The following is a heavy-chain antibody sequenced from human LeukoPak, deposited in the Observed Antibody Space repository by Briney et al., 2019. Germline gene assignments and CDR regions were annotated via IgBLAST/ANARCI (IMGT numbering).Heavy chain of an antibody. J-gene: IGHJ3*01. V-gene: IGHV1-69*13. CDR2: IIPIFGTA. CDR3: AVSPGPPGVTMIV. Sequence: SVKVSCKASGYTFTNYGISWVRQVPGQGLEWMGGIIPIFGTANYAQKFQGRVTITADESTSTAYMELSSLRSEDTAVYYCAVSPGPPGVTMIVWGQGTMVTVSS. D-gene: IGHD3-22*01. CDR1: GYTFTNYG.